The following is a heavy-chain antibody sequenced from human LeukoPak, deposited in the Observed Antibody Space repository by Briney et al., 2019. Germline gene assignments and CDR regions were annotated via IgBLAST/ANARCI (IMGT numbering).Heavy chain of an antibody. Sequence: GGSLRLSCAASGFTFSSYSMNWVRQAPGKGLEWVSSISSSSSYIYYADSVRGRFTISRDNAKNSLYLQMNSLRAEDTAVYYCARGGSGGYYKPHLDYWGQGTLVTVSS. D-gene: IGHD3-10*01. V-gene: IGHV3-21*01. CDR3: ARGGSGGYYKPHLDY. CDR2: ISSSSSYI. J-gene: IGHJ4*02. CDR1: GFTFSSYS.